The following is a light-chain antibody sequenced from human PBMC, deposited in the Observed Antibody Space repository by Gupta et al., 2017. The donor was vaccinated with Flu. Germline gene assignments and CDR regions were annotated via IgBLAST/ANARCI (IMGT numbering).Light chain of an antibody. CDR2: AAS. V-gene: IGKV1-39*01. CDR3: QQSDSTPHT. Sequence: DIQMTQSPSSLSASVGDRVTITCRASQSISSYLNWYQQKPGKAPKLLIYAASSLQSGVPSRFSGSGSGTDFTLTISSLQPEDFATDYCQQSDSTPHTFGQGTKLEIK. J-gene: IGKJ2*01. CDR1: QSISSY.